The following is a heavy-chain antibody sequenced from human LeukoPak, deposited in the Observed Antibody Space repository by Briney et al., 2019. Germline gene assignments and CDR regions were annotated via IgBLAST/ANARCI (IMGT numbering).Heavy chain of an antibody. V-gene: IGHV3-9*01. Sequence: GRSLRLSCAASGFTFDDYAMHWVRQAPGKGLEWVSGISWNSGSIGYADSVKGRFTISRDNAKNSLYLQMNSLRAEDTALYYRAKDIGRGYSSGPGNWGQGTLVTVSS. D-gene: IGHD6-19*01. CDR1: GFTFDDYA. CDR3: AKDIGRGYSSGPGN. CDR2: ISWNSGSI. J-gene: IGHJ4*02.